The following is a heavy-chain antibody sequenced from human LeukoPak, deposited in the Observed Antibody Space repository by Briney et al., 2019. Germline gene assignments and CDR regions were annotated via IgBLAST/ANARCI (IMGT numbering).Heavy chain of an antibody. CDR3: ARERSGSGDPIDD. Sequence: ASVKVSCKASGYTFIRYGVSWLRQAPGQGLEWMGWISGYNGYTNYAQKLQDRVTMTTDTSTSTAYMELSRLRSDDTAVYCCARERSGSGDPIDDWGQGTLITVSS. D-gene: IGHD3-10*01. CDR2: ISGYNGYT. CDR1: GYTFIRYG. J-gene: IGHJ4*02. V-gene: IGHV1-18*01.